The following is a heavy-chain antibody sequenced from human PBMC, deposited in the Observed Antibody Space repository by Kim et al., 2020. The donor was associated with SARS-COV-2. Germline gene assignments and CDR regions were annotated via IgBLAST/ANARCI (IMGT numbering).Heavy chain of an antibody. J-gene: IGHJ4*02. Sequence: DSVKGRFTISRDNAKNSLYLQMNSLRAEDTALYYCAKDRSYRGDHAPIDYWGQGTLVTVSS. V-gene: IGHV3-9*01. D-gene: IGHD2-21*02. CDR3: AKDRSYRGDHAPIDY.